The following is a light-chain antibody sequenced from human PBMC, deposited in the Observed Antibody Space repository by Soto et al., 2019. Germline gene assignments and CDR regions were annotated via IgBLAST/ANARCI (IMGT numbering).Light chain of an antibody. CDR3: QQSYSTPIT. CDR1: QGIRND. J-gene: IGKJ5*01. Sequence: ILMTPSPSSLSASVGDRVTITCRASQGIRNDLAWYQQKPGKAPKLLIYEASTLQSGVPSRFSGSGSGTDFTLTISSLQPQDFATYYCQQSYSTPITFGQGTRLEIK. V-gene: IGKV1-39*01. CDR2: EAS.